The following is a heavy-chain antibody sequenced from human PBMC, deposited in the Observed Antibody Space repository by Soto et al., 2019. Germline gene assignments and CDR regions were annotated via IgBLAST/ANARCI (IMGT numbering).Heavy chain of an antibody. J-gene: IGHJ6*02. CDR2: IYYSGST. V-gene: IGHV4-39*01. D-gene: IGHD3-10*01. CDR1: GGSISSSSYY. CDR3: AILYYGSGSYYTGPAYGMAV. Sequence: SETLSLTCTVSGGSISSSSYYWGWIRQPPGKGLEWIGSIYYSGSTYYNPSLKSRVTISVDTSKNQFSLKLSSVTAADTAVYYCAILYYGSGSYYTGPAYGMAVWSQGTTVPVSS.